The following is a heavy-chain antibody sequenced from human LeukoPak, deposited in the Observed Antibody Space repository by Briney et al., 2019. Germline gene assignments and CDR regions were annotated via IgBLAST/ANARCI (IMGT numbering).Heavy chain of an antibody. D-gene: IGHD6-19*01. CDR1: GFTFSSDS. CDR3: ARDPGWYVDY. Sequence: GGSLRLSCAASGFTFSSDSMNWVRQAPGKGLEWVSSISSSSSYIYYADSVKGRFTISRDNAKNSLYLQMNSLRAEDTAVYYCARDPGWYVDYWGQGTLVTVSS. CDR2: ISSSSSYI. J-gene: IGHJ4*02. V-gene: IGHV3-21*01.